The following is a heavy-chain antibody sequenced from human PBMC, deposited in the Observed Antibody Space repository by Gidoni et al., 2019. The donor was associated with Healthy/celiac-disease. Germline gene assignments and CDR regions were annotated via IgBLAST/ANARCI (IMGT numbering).Heavy chain of an antibody. J-gene: IGHJ4*02. CDR3: ARIRQKENVIAAAGSGSFDY. CDR2: IDWDDDK. D-gene: IGHD6-13*01. CDR1: GFSLSTSGMC. Sequence: QVTLRESGPALVKPTQTLTLTCTFSGFSLSTSGMCVSWIRQPPGKALEWLALIDWDDDKYYSTSLKTRLTISKDTSKNQVVLTMTNMDPVDTATYYCARIRQKENVIAAAGSGSFDYWGQGTLVTVSS. V-gene: IGHV2-70*01.